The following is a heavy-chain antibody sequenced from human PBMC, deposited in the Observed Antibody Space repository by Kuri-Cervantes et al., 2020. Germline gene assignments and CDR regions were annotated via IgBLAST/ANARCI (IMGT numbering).Heavy chain of an antibody. D-gene: IGHD3-16*02. CDR2: IYSGGST. J-gene: IGHJ4*02. Sequence: GGSLRLSCEASGFTVSSNYMSWVRQAPGKGLEWSSVIYSGGSTYYADSVKGRFTISRDNSKNTLYLQMNSLRAEDTAVYYCAREKEHAYVWGSYRYTNWGQGTLVTVSS. CDR1: GFTVSSNY. CDR3: AREKEHAYVWGSYRYTN. V-gene: IGHV3-53*01.